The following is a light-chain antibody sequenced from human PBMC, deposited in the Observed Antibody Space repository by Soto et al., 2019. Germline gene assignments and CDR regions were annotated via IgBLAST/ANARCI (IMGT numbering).Light chain of an antibody. CDR3: QQSLSMPLT. Sequence: DIQMTQSPASLSVSVGDRVTITCRASQSINNYLNWYQQKPGQAPKLLMRSASTLERGVPSRFSGSGSRTDFTLTITNLLPDDFATYYCQQSLSMPLTFGHGTRLDIK. CDR2: SAS. V-gene: IGKV1-39*01. CDR1: QSINNY. J-gene: IGKJ5*01.